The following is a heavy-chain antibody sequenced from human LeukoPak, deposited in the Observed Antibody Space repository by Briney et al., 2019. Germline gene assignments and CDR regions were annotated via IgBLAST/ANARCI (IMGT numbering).Heavy chain of an antibody. V-gene: IGHV3-30*02. CDR1: GFTFSSYG. J-gene: IGHJ4*02. CDR2: IRYDGSNK. Sequence: GGSLRLSCAASGFTFSSYGMHWVRQAPGKGLEWVAFIRYDGSNKYYADSVKGRFTISRDNSKNTLYLQMNSLRAEDTAVYYCAKDEAHDWNYPSYFDYGGQGPLVTVSS. CDR3: AKDEAHDWNYPSYFDY. D-gene: IGHD1-7*01.